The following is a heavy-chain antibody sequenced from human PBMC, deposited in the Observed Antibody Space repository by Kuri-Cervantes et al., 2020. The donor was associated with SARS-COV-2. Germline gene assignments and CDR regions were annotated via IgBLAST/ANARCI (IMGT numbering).Heavy chain of an antibody. Sequence: SCAVSGYSISSGGYSWSWIRQPPGKGLEWIGSIYQAGSTFYNPSLKSRVSISLDRSTNQYSLNLSSVTAADTAVYYCVAAILGVDTGYFQHWGQGTLVTVSS. CDR2: IYQAGST. CDR3: VAAILGVDTGYFQH. CDR1: GYSISSGGYS. D-gene: IGHD3-3*01. V-gene: IGHV4-30-2*01. J-gene: IGHJ1*01.